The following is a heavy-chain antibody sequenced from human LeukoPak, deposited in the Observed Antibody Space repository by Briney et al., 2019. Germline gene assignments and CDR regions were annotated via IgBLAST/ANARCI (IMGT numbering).Heavy chain of an antibody. CDR1: GFTFSRYW. CDR3: ARDSLFLLFGGHDY. J-gene: IGHJ4*02. D-gene: IGHD3-16*01. Sequence: GGSLRLACAGSGFTFSRYWMSWVRQAPGKGLEWVANIKKDGSEKYYVGSVKGRFTISRDNAKNSLYLQMNSLRAEDTAVHYCARDSLFLLFGGHDYWGQGTLVTVSS. V-gene: IGHV3-7*01. CDR2: IKKDGSEK.